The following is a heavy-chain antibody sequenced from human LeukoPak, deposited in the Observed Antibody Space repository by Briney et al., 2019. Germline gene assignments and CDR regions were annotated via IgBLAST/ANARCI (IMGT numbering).Heavy chain of an antibody. J-gene: IGHJ3*02. CDR1: GFTFSDYY. Sequence: PGGSLRLSCAASGFTFSDYYMSWIRQAPGKGLEWVSYISSSGSTIYHADSVKGQFTISRDNAKNSLVLQMNSLRAEDTAVYYCARGYYGSVPFDIWGQGTMVTVSS. V-gene: IGHV3-11*01. D-gene: IGHD3-10*01. CDR2: ISSSGSTI. CDR3: ARGYYGSVPFDI.